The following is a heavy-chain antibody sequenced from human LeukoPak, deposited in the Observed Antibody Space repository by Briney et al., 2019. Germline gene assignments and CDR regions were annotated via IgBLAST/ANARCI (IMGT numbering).Heavy chain of an antibody. CDR1: GFTFSSYA. V-gene: IGHV3-23*01. CDR2: ISGSGGST. J-gene: IGHJ4*02. D-gene: IGHD4-17*01. CDR3: AKDLGRLGGYGDFYFDY. Sequence: PGGSLRLSCAASGFTFSSYAMSWVRQAPGKGLEWVSAISGSGGSTYYADSVKGRFTISRDNSKNTLYLQMNSLRAEDTAVYYCAKDLGRLGGYGDFYFDYWGQGTLVTVSS.